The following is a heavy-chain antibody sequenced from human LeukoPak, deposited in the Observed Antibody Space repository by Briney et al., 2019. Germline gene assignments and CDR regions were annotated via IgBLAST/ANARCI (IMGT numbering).Heavy chain of an antibody. CDR3: ARATITMMVGIPADAFDI. J-gene: IGHJ3*02. D-gene: IGHD3-22*01. CDR2: IYYSGNT. Sequence: SQTLSLTCTVSGGSIRSGDYYWSWIRQPPGKGPEWIGYIYYSGNTYYNPSLKSRVTISVDTSKKQSSLKLSSVTAADTAVYYCARATITMMVGIPADAFDIWGQGTMVTVSS. V-gene: IGHV4-30-4*08. CDR1: GGSIRSGDYY.